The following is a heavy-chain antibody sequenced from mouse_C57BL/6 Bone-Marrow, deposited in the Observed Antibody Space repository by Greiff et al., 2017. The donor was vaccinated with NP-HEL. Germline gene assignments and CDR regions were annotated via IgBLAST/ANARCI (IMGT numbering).Heavy chain of an antibody. D-gene: IGHD2-10*01. V-gene: IGHV14-3*01. CDR2: IDPANGNT. Sequence: EVLLVESVAELVRPGASVKLSCTASGFTINNTYMHWVKQRPDQGLEWIGRIDPANGNTKYAPKFQGKATLTVDTSSNTAYLQLSSLTSEDTAIYYCALLLAAYDFECRGKGTTVAV. CDR3: ALLLAAYDFEC. CDR1: GFTINNTY. J-gene: IGHJ2*01.